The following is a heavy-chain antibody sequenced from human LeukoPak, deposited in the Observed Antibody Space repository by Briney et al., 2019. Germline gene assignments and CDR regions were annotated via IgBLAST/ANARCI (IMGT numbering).Heavy chain of an antibody. V-gene: IGHV3-53*05. D-gene: IGHD4-11*01. CDR1: GFTVSSNY. CDR3: AKVGDYSTYYYYGMDV. Sequence: GGSLRLSCAASGFTVSSNYMSWVRQAPGKGLEWVSVIYSGGSTYYADSVKGRFTISRDNSKNTLYLQMNSLRAEDTAVYYCAKVGDYSTYYYYGMDVWGQGTTVTVSS. J-gene: IGHJ6*02. CDR2: IYSGGST.